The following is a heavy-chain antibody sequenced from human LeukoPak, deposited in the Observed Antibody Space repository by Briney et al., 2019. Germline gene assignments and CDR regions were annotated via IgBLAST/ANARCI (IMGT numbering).Heavy chain of an antibody. V-gene: IGHV1-18*01. CDR2: ISAYNGNT. D-gene: IGHD5-12*01. CDR1: GYTFTSYG. CDR3: ARFAIVATITDFDY. Sequence: ASVKVSCKASGYTFTSYGISWVRQALGQGLEWMGWISAYNGNTNYAQKLQGRVTMTTDTSTSTAYMELRSLRSDDTAVYYCARFAIVATITDFDYWGQGTLVTVSS. J-gene: IGHJ4*02.